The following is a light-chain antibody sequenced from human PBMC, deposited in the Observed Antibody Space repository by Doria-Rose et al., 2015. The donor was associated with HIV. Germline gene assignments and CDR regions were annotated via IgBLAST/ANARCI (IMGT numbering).Light chain of an antibody. CDR1: QSVSSN. Sequence: PGERATLSCRASQSVSSNLAWYQQKPGQAPRLFIYDASNRATGIPARFSGSGSGTDFTLTISSLEPEDFAVYFCQQRSNWPPIFTCGPGTKVDI. CDR2: DAS. V-gene: IGKV3-11*01. J-gene: IGKJ3*01. CDR3: QQRSNWPPIFT.